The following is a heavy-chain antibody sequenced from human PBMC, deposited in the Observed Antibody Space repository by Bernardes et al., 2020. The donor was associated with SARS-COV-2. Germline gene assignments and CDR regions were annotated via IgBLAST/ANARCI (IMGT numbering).Heavy chain of an antibody. J-gene: IGHJ4*02. Sequence: GGSLCLSCAASGFSISSHGFHWVRQAPGRGLEWVAAISDTGINKYYGDFVKGRFTVIRENSKLYLQMNTLRADDTAVYYCARWAGSGTKYLGYWGQVTLVTVSS. CDR2: ISDTGINK. CDR3: ARWAGSGTKYLGY. V-gene: IGHV3-33*01. D-gene: IGHD3-10*01. CDR1: GFSISSHG.